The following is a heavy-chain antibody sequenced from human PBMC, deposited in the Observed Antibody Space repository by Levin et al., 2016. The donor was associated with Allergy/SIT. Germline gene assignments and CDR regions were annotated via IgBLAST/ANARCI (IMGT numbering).Heavy chain of an antibody. CDR2: IYYSGST. J-gene: IGHJ4*02. CDR3: ARVGDTPSQRLYYFDY. D-gene: IGHD3-3*01. V-gene: IGHV4-59*01. Sequence: RQPPGKGLEWIGYIYYSGSTNYNPSLKSRVTISVDTSKNQFSLKLSSVTAADTAVYYCARVGDTPSQRLYYFDYWGQGTLVTVSS.